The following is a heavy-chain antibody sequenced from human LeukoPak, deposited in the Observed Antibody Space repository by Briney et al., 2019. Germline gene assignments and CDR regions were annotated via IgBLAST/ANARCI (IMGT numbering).Heavy chain of an antibody. D-gene: IGHD3-10*01. CDR2: VDTYNGNT. J-gene: IGHJ5*02. CDR3: ARDRDGWFDP. V-gene: IGHV1-18*01. Sequence: ASVKVSCKGSGYIFSNYGVAWVRQAPRQGLEWMGWVDTYNGNTQYAQKFQGRVTITADESTSTAYMELSSLRSEDTAVYYCARDRDGWFDPWGQGTLVTVSS. CDR1: GYIFSNYG.